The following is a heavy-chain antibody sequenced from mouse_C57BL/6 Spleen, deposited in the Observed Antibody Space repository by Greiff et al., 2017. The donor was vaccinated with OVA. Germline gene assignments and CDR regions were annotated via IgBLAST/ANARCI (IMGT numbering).Heavy chain of an antibody. V-gene: IGHV4-1*01. CDR1: GIDFSRYW. J-gene: IGHJ1*03. D-gene: IGHD1-1*01. Sequence: EVQLQESGGGLVQPGGSLKLSCAASGIDFSRYWMSWVRRAPGKGLEWIGEINPDSRTINYAPSLKDKFIISRDNAKNTLYLQMSKVRSEDTALYYCARRQTYYGSSFWYFDVGGTGTTVTVSS. CDR2: INPDSRTI. CDR3: ARRQTYYGSSFWYFDV.